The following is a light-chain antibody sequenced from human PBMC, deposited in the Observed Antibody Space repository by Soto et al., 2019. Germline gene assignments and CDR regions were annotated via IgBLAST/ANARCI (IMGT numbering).Light chain of an antibody. V-gene: IGLV2-11*01. CDR3: CSYTGNYHVV. J-gene: IGLJ2*01. Sequence: QSVLAQPRSVSGSPGQSVTISCTGTSSDVGGYNYVSWYQQLPGKAPKLMIYDVRKRPSGVPDRFSGSKSGNTASLTISGLQAEDEADYYCCSYTGNYHVVFGGGTKVTVL. CDR1: SSDVGGYNY. CDR2: DVR.